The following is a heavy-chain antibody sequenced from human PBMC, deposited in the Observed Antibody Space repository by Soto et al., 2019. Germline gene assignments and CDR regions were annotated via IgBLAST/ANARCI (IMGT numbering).Heavy chain of an antibody. D-gene: IGHD5-12*01. V-gene: IGHV3-21*01. J-gene: IGHJ4*02. CDR1: GFTFSSYS. CDR2: ISSSSSYI. Sequence: EVQLVESGGGLVKPGGSLRLSCAAPGFTFSSYSMNWVRQAPGKGLEWVSSISSSSSYIYYADSVKGRFTISRDNAKNSLYLQMNSLRAEDTAVYYCARRRRGGYDYQDYWGQGTLVTVSS. CDR3: ARRRRGGYDYQDY.